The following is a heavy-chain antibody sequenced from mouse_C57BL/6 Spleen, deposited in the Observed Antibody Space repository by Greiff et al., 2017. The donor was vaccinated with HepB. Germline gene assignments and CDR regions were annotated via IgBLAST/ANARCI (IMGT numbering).Heavy chain of an antibody. V-gene: IGHV5-16*01. CDR3: ARDDGYFDV. CDR1: GFTFSDYY. CDR2: INYDGSST. D-gene: IGHD2-3*01. J-gene: IGHJ1*03. Sequence: EVKLMESEGGLVQPGSSMKLSCTASGFTFSDYYMAWVRQVPEKGLEWVANINYDGSSTYYLDSLKSRFIISRDNAKNILYLQTSSLKSEDTATYYCARDDGYFDVWGTGTTVTVSS.